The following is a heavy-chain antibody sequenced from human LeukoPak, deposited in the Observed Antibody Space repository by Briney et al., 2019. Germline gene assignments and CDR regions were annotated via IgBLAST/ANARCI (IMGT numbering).Heavy chain of an antibody. J-gene: IGHJ4*02. CDR3: VRRTVDMAIDY. Sequence: GESLKISCKASGYSFTSYWIGWVRQMPGKGLELMGIIYPGDSDTIYSPSFHGQVTISADKSISTAYLQWSSLKASDTAMYYCVRRTVDMAIDYWGQGTLVTVSS. CDR2: IYPGDSDT. CDR1: GYSFTSYW. D-gene: IGHD5-24*01. V-gene: IGHV5-51*01.